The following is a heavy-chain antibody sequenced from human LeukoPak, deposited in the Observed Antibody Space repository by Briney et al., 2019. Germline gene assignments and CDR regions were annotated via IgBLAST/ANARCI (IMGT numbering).Heavy chain of an antibody. J-gene: IGHJ3*02. CDR2: IYYSGST. CDR1: GGSIGSCCYY. Sequence: SETLSLTCTVSGGSIGSCCYYWGWIRQPPGKGLEWIGSIYYSGSTYYNPSLKSRITISLDTSKIQFSLKLSAVTATDTAVYYCARQGDSGRAFGIWGQGTVVTVSS. V-gene: IGHV4-39*01. CDR3: ARQGDSGRAFGI. D-gene: IGHD2-21*01.